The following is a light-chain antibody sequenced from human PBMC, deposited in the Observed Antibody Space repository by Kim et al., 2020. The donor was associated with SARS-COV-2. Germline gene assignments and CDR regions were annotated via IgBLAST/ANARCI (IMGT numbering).Light chain of an antibody. V-gene: IGKV3-15*01. Sequence: VSPGERAPLSCRASQSVSSNLAWYQQKPGQAPRLLIYGASTRATGIPARFSGSGSGTEFTLTISSPQSEDFAVYYCQQYNNWPQTFGQGTKVDIK. J-gene: IGKJ1*01. CDR2: GAS. CDR3: QQYNNWPQT. CDR1: QSVSSN.